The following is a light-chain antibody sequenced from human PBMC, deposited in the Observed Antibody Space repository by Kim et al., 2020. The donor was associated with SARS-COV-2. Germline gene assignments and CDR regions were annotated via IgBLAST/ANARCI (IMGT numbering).Light chain of an antibody. CDR1: SLRSYY. Sequence: ALGQTVRITCQGDSLRSYYASWYQQKPGQAPVLVIYDKNNRPSGIPDRFSGSSSGNTASLTITGAQAEDEADYYCNSRDSSGNHHVFGTGTKVTVL. J-gene: IGLJ1*01. CDR3: NSRDSSGNHHV. CDR2: DKN. V-gene: IGLV3-19*01.